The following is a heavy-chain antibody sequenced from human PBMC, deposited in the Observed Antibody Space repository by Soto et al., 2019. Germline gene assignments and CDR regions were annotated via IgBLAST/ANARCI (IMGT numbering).Heavy chain of an antibody. CDR2: IVVGSGNT. D-gene: IGHD3-22*01. V-gene: IGHV1-58*01. CDR1: GYTFSTYA. J-gene: IGHJ4*02. Sequence: GASVKVSCKASGYTFSTYALHWVRQAPGQRLEWIGWIVVGSGNTNYAQKFQERVTITRDMSTSTAYMELSSLRSEDTAVYYCAAGLYYYDRSGVFDYWGQGTLVTVSS. CDR3: AAGLYYYDRSGVFDY.